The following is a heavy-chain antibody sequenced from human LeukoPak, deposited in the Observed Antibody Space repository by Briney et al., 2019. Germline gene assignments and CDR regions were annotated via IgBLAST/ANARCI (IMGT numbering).Heavy chain of an antibody. Sequence: SETLSLTCTVSGASMNKYYWSWIRQPPGKGLEWIGYIHYGGNTNYSPSLKSRLTISVDRSNNQFSLSLTSVTAADTAVYYCARRSDLWSGFRSDYYYMDVWGNGTTVIVS. CDR1: GASMNKYY. D-gene: IGHD3-3*01. V-gene: IGHV4-59*08. J-gene: IGHJ6*03. CDR2: IHYGGNT. CDR3: ARRSDLWSGFRSDYYYMDV.